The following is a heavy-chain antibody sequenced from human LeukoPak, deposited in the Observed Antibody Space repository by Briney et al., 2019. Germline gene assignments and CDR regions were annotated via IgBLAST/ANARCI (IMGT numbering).Heavy chain of an antibody. D-gene: IGHD3-9*01. J-gene: IGHJ4*02. V-gene: IGHV3-21*04. CDR1: GFTFSSYS. CDR3: ARDRTNLLAGYYFY. CDR2: ISDSSSNYI. Sequence: GGSLRLSCAASGFTFSSYSMNWVRQAPGKGLEWVSSISDSSSNYIYYADSVRGRFTLSRDNAKKTLYLQMNSLRAEDTAVYYCARDRTNLLAGYYFYWGQGTLVTVSS.